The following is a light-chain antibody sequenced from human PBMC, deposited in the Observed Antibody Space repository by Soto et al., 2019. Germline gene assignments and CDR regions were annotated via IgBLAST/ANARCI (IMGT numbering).Light chain of an antibody. J-gene: IGKJ4*01. CDR1: QSVSNN. CDR2: DAS. Sequence: ENGLTQSPGTLSLTTGERATLSCRASQSVSNNYLAWYQQKPGQAPRLLIYDASTRATGIPARFSGSGSGTLFTLTISSLQSEDFAVYYCQQYNNWPLTFGGGTKVDIK. CDR3: QQYNNWPLT. V-gene: IGKV3-15*01.